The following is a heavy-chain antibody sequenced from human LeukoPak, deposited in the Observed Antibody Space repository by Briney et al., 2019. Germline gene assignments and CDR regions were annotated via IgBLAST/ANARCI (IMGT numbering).Heavy chain of an antibody. V-gene: IGHV3-23*01. D-gene: IGHD6-13*01. Sequence: RGSPGLSCAASGFTFSSYAVSWVGQAPGKGLEWVSAISGSGGSTYYADSVKGRFTISRDNSKSTLYLQMNSLRAEDTAVYYCAKEPQYSSSWSFDYWGQGTMVTVSS. CDR2: ISGSGGST. CDR3: AKEPQYSSSWSFDY. CDR1: GFTFSSYA. J-gene: IGHJ4*03.